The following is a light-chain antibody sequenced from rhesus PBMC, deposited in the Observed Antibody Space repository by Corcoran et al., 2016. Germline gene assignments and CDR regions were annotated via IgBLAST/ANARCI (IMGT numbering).Light chain of an antibody. Sequence: QVILTQSPATLSLSPGERATLSCRASQSVSSYLAWYQQKPGQAPRLLIYGASSRATGIPDRFSGSGSGTEFTLTISSLEPEDFAVYYCQKYSSSPFTFDPGAKLDIK. CDR1: QSVSSY. V-gene: IGKV3-53*01. J-gene: IGKJ3*01. CDR3: QKYSSSPFT. CDR2: GAS.